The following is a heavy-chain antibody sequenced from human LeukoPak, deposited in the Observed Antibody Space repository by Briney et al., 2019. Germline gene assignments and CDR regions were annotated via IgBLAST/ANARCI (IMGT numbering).Heavy chain of an antibody. Sequence: GGSLRLSCVASGFTFSRYAMHWVRQAPGKGLEWVAFIRYDGSYKYYADSVKGRFTMSRDNSKNTLYLQMNSLRAEDTAVYYCAKAKGFYYPFDYWGQGTLVTVSS. V-gene: IGHV3-30*02. CDR1: GFTFSRYA. CDR2: IRYDGSYK. J-gene: IGHJ4*02. D-gene: IGHD2/OR15-2a*01. CDR3: AKAKGFYYPFDY.